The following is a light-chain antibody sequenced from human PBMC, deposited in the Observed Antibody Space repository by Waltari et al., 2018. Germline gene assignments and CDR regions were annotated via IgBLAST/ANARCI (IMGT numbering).Light chain of an antibody. V-gene: IGLV2-14*01. CDR2: HVS. CDR1: SSDVGGYNY. CDR3: ISYTTSNTWV. Sequence: QSALTQPASVSGSPGQSITISCTGSSSDVGGYNYVSWYQQHPGKAPKHMTYHVSERPSGVSNRFSGSKSGNTASLTISGLQAEDEADYYCISYTTSNTWVFGGGTKLTVL. J-gene: IGLJ3*02.